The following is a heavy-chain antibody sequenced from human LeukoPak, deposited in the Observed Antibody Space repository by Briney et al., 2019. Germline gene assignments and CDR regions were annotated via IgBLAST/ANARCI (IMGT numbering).Heavy chain of an antibody. CDR3: ARAVYGGSTDY. Sequence: GASVKVSCKASGYTFTGYYMHWVRQAPGQGLEWMGWMNPNSGNTGYAQKFQGRVTMTRNTSISTAYMELSSLRSEDTAVYYCARAVYGGSTDYWGQGTLVTVSS. CDR2: MNPNSGNT. J-gene: IGHJ4*02. V-gene: IGHV1-8*02. D-gene: IGHD4-23*01. CDR1: GYTFTGYY.